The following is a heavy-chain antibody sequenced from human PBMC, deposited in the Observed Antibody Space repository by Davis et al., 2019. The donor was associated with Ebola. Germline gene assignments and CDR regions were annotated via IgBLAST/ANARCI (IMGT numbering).Heavy chain of an antibody. CDR2: IYPGDSDV. CDR3: ARHLFTGSSWYHVFGL. Sequence: GESLKISCKGSGYTFTTYWIGWVRQMPGKGLEWMGVIYPGDSDVRYGPSFEGQVTISADKSSSTAYLQWSSLKASDTAIYYCARHLFTGSSWYHVFGLWGPGTMVTVSS. V-gene: IGHV5-51*01. CDR1: GYTFTTYW. D-gene: IGHD6-13*01. J-gene: IGHJ3*01.